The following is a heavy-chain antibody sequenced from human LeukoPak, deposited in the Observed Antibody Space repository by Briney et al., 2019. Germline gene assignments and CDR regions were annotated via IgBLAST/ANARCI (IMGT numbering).Heavy chain of an antibody. CDR3: AKDPTRIAARHLYYFDY. CDR1: GFTFSSYG. Sequence: GGSLRLSCAASGFTFSSYGMHWVRQAPGKGLEWVAFIRYDGSNKYYADSVKGRFTISRDNSKNTLYLQMNSLRAEDTAVYYCAKDPTRIAARHLYYFDYWGQGTLVTVSS. V-gene: IGHV3-30*02. J-gene: IGHJ4*02. D-gene: IGHD6-6*01. CDR2: IRYDGSNK.